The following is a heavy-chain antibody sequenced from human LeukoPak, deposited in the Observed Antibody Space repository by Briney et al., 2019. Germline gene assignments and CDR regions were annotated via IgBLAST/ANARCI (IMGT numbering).Heavy chain of an antibody. V-gene: IGHV3-30*09. CDR1: VFTYSSYA. J-gene: IGHJ3*02. CDR3: ARGITMVRGTWSAFDI. Sequence: GRSLRLSCASSVFTYSSYAMHRVRQAPGKGLEGVAVISYDGSNKYYADSVKGRFAISRENSKTTPYLQMNSLRAEDTAVYYCARGITMVRGTWSAFDIWGQGTMVTVSS. D-gene: IGHD3-10*01. CDR2: ISYDGSNK.